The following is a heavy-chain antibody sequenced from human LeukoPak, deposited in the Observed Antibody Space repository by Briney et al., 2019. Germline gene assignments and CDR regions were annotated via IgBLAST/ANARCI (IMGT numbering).Heavy chain of an antibody. Sequence: GRSLRLSCAASGFTFSSYGMHWVRQAPGKGLEWVAVISYDGGNKYYADSVKGRFTISRDNSKNTLYLQMNSLRAEDTAVYYCAKDSRGIVVVPAGGGFDYWGQGTLVTVSS. CDR3: AKDSRGIVVVPAGGGFDY. CDR2: ISYDGGNK. CDR1: GFTFSSYG. J-gene: IGHJ4*02. V-gene: IGHV3-30*18. D-gene: IGHD2-2*01.